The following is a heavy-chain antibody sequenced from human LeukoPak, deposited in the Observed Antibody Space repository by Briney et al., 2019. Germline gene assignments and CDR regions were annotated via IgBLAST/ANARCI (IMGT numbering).Heavy chain of an antibody. D-gene: IGHD2-2*02. CDR3: ARQIPQINGPWFDP. Sequence: GESLKISCQGSGYIFTTYWIGWVRQMPGKGLEWMGIIYPGDSDTRYSPSFQGQVTISADKSISTAYLQWSSLKASDTAMYYCARQIPQINGPWFDPWGQGTLVTVSS. V-gene: IGHV5-51*01. J-gene: IGHJ5*02. CDR1: GYIFTTYW. CDR2: IYPGDSDT.